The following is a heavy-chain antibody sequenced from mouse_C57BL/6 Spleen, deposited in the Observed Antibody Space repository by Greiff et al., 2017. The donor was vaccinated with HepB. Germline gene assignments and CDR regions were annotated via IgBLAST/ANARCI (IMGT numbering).Heavy chain of an antibody. Sequence: QFQLQQSGAELVRPGASVTLSCKASGYTFTDYEMHWVKQTPVHGLEWIGAIDPETGGTAYNQKFKGKAILTADKSSSTAYMELRSLTSEDSAVYYCTRITTVVEGYFDYWGQGTTLTVSS. D-gene: IGHD1-1*01. CDR3: TRITTVVEGYFDY. CDR1: GYTFTDYE. V-gene: IGHV1-15*01. J-gene: IGHJ2*01. CDR2: IDPETGGT.